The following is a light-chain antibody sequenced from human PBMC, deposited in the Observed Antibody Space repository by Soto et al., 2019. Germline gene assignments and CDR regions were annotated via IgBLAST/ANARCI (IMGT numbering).Light chain of an antibody. Sequence: EIVLTQSPGTLSLSPGERATLSCRASQSVISTHLAWYQQKPGQAPRLLIYGASSRATGIPERFSGSGSGTDFTFTISRLEPEDFAVYYCQHYGTLLYTFGQGTKLEIK. V-gene: IGKV3-20*01. J-gene: IGKJ2*01. CDR2: GAS. CDR3: QHYGTLLYT. CDR1: QSVISTH.